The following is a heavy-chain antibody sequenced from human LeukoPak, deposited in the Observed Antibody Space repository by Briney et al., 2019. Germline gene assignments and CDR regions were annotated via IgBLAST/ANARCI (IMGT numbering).Heavy chain of an antibody. V-gene: IGHV5-51*01. Sequence: GESLKISCKGSGYSFSNYWIGWVRQMPGKGLEWMGIIYFGDSDTRYSPSFQGQVTISVDKSISTAYLQWSSLKASDTAMYYCARHGKYSAGYRYFDNWGQGTRVTVSS. D-gene: IGHD3-16*02. CDR1: GYSFSNYW. CDR2: IYFGDSDT. J-gene: IGHJ4*02. CDR3: ARHGKYSAGYRYFDN.